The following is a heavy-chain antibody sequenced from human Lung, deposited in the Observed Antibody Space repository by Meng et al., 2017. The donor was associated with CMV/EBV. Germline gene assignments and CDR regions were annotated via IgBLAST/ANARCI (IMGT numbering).Heavy chain of an antibody. CDR1: GFTFSSYW. V-gene: IGHV3-74*01. J-gene: IGHJ6*04. Sequence: GGSLRLXCAASGFTFSSYWMHWVRQAPWKGLVWVSRINSDGSSTSYADSVKGRFTISRDNAKNTLYLQMNSLRAEDTAVYYCARVFDYDFWSGYYTNGMDVWGKGTXVTVSS. CDR3: ARVFDYDFWSGYYTNGMDV. D-gene: IGHD3-3*01. CDR2: INSDGSST.